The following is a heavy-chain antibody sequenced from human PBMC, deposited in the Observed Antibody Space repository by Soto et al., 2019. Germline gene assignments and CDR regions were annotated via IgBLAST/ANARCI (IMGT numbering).Heavy chain of an antibody. J-gene: IGHJ4*02. CDR2: IGYTGNHI. V-gene: IGHV3-21*01. CDR1: GFTFSSFS. D-gene: IGHD5-12*01. CDR3: ARDDKRGYDFGY. Sequence: EVQLVESGGGLVKPGGSLRLSCAASGFTFSSFSINWVRQAPGKGLEWVSSIGYTGNHIYYADSVKGRFTISRDNAKNSVFLQMNSLKAEDSAVYYCARDDKRGYDFGYWGQGTLVTVSS.